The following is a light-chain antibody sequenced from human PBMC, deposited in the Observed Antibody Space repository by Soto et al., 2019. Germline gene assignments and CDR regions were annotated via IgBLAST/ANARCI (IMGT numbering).Light chain of an antibody. J-gene: IGKJ2*01. CDR3: QQSFITPYT. Sequence: DIQMTQSPSSLSASVGDTVTITCRASQSISVHLNWYQQKPGKVPKLLIYAASNLHSGVPSRFSGSLSETDFALTISSLQPEDFATYYFQQSFITPYTFGQGTRLEIK. CDR1: QSISVH. V-gene: IGKV1-39*01. CDR2: AAS.